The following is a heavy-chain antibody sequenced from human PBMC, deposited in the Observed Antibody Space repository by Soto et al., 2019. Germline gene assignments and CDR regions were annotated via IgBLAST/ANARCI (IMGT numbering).Heavy chain of an antibody. D-gene: IGHD3-3*01. CDR3: ARDAQIDTIFDARYYYYGMDV. V-gene: IGHV1-18*01. Sequence: GASVKVSCKASGYTFTSYGISWVRQAPGQGLEWMGWISAYNGNTNYAQKLQGRVTMTTDTSTSTAYMELRSLISDDTAVYYCARDAQIDTIFDARYYYYGMDVWGQGTTVTVSS. CDR1: GYTFTSYG. CDR2: ISAYNGNT. J-gene: IGHJ6*02.